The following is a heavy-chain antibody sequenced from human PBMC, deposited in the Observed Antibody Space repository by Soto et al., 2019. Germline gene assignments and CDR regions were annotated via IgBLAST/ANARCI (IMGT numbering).Heavy chain of an antibody. CDR3: ARNQWELLHTGPFDY. Sequence: ESGGGVVQPGRSLRLSCAASGFTFSSYAMHWVRQAPGKGLEWVAVISYDGSKKYYADSVKGRFTISRDNSKNTLYLQMNSLRPEDTAVFYCARNQWELLHTGPFDYWGQGTLVTVSS. CDR1: GFTFSSYA. CDR2: ISYDGSKK. J-gene: IGHJ4*02. D-gene: IGHD1-26*01. V-gene: IGHV3-30-3*01.